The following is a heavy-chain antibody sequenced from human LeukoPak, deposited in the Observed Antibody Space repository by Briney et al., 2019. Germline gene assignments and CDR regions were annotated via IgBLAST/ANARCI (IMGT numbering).Heavy chain of an antibody. Sequence: SETLSLTCAVYGGSFSGYYWSWIRQPPGKGLEWIGEINHSGSTNYNPSLKSRVTISVDTSKNQFSLKLSSVTAADTAVYYCARVYSNYTPGPGLYYYYYYMDVWGKGTTVTVSS. D-gene: IGHD4-11*01. V-gene: IGHV4-34*01. J-gene: IGHJ6*03. CDR3: ARVYSNYTPGPGLYYYYYYMDV. CDR1: GGSFSGYY. CDR2: INHSGST.